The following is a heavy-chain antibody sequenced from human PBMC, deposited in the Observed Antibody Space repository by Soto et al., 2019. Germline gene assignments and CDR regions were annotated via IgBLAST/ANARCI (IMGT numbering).Heavy chain of an antibody. D-gene: IGHD2-15*01. V-gene: IGHV4-59*01. CDR2: IYYSGST. CDR1: GGSISSYY. CDR3: ARVAPFFYFGY. Sequence: SETLSLTCTVSGGSISSYYWSWIRQPPGKGLEWIGYIYYSGSTNYNPSLQSRVTISVDTSKNQFSLKLSSVTAADTAVYYCARVAPFFYFGYWGQGTLVTVSS. J-gene: IGHJ4*02.